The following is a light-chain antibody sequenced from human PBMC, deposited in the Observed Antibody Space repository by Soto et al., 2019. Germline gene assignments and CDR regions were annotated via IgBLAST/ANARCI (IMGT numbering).Light chain of an antibody. CDR3: SSYTSSSTLVG. CDR2: DVS. V-gene: IGLV2-14*01. Sequence: QSALTQPASVSGSPGQLITISCTGTSSDVGGYNYVSWYQQHPGKAPKLMIYDVSNRPSGVSNRFSGSKSGNTASLTISGLQAEDEADYYCSSYTSSSTLVGFGGGTKLTVL. J-gene: IGLJ3*02. CDR1: SSDVGGYNY.